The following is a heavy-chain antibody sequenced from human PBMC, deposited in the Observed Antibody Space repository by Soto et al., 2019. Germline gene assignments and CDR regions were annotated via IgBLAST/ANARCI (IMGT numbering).Heavy chain of an antibody. J-gene: IGHJ6*03. CDR2: IIPIFGTA. CDR3: ASRSYSSSSYYYYYMDV. D-gene: IGHD6-6*01. CDR1: GGTFSSYA. Sequence: ASVKVSCKASGGTFSSYAISWVRQAPGQGLEWMGGIIPIFGTANYAQKFQGRVTITADESTSTAYMELSSLRSEDTAVYYCASRSYSSSSYYYYYMDVWGKGTTVTVSS. V-gene: IGHV1-69*13.